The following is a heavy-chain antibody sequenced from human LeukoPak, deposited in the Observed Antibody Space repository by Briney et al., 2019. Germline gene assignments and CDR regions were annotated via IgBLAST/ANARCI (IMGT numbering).Heavy chain of an antibody. Sequence: ASVKVPCKASGYTFTSYGISWLRQAPGQGLELMGWISAYNGNTNYAQKLQGRVTMTTDTSTSTAYMELRSLRSDDTAVYYCAKEAIIRDYGDFDYWGQGTLVTVSS. D-gene: IGHD4-17*01. CDR3: AKEAIIRDYGDFDY. J-gene: IGHJ4*02. V-gene: IGHV1-18*01. CDR1: GYTFTSYG. CDR2: ISAYNGNT.